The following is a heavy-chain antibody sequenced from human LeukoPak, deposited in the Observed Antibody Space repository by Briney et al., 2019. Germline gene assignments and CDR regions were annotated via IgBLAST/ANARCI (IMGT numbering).Heavy chain of an antibody. D-gene: IGHD6-19*01. CDR3: ARSLAASRHYYYYGMDV. J-gene: IGHJ6*02. Sequence: SETLSLTCTVSGGSISSHYWSWIRQPPGKGLEWIGYIYYSGSTNYNPSLKSRVTISVDTSKNQFSLKLSSVTAADTAVYYCARSLAASRHYYYYGMDVWGQGTTVTVSS. V-gene: IGHV4-59*11. CDR1: GGSISSHY. CDR2: IYYSGST.